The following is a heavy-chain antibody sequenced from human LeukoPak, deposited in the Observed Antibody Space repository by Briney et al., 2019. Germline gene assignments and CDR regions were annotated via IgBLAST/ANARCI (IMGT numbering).Heavy chain of an antibody. D-gene: IGHD1-26*01. CDR2: IYYSGST. Sequence: KPSETLSLTCTVSGGSISSHYWSWIRQPPGKGLEWIGYIYYSGSTNYNPSLKSRVTISVDTSKNQFSLKLSSVTAADTAVYYCARLTGGIIDYWGQGTLVTVSS. CDR3: ARLTGGIIDY. CDR1: GGSISSHY. V-gene: IGHV4-59*08. J-gene: IGHJ4*02.